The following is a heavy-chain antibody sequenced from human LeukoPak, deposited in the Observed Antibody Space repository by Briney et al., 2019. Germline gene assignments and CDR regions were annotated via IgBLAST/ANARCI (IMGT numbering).Heavy chain of an antibody. Sequence: SETLSLTCTVSGGSISSYYWSWIRQPAGKGLEWIGRIYTSGSTNYNPSLKSRVTMSVDTSKNQFSLKLSSVTAADTAVYYCARGQDYYGSLRNHYYYYMDVWGKGTTVTVSS. J-gene: IGHJ6*03. CDR3: ARGQDYYGSLRNHYYYYMDV. CDR2: IYTSGST. D-gene: IGHD3-10*01. CDR1: GGSISSYY. V-gene: IGHV4-4*07.